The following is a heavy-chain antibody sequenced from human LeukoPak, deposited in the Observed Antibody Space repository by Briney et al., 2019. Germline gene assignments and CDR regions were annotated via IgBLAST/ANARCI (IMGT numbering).Heavy chain of an antibody. J-gene: IGHJ6*02. D-gene: IGHD3-3*01. CDR1: GFTVSGNY. V-gene: IGHV3-53*01. CDR3: ARDPYDFWSGSYGMDV. Sequence: GGSLRLSCAASGFTVSGNYMSWVRQTPGKGLEWVSVIYSGGNTYYADSVKGRFTISRDNAKNSLYLQMNSLGAEDTAVYYCARDPYDFWSGSYGMDVWGQGTTVTVSS. CDR2: IYSGGNT.